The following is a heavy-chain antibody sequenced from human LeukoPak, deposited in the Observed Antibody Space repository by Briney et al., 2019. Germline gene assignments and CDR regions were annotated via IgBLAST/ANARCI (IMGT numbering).Heavy chain of an antibody. CDR1: GFTFDDYA. CDR3: AKDIEGAYDILTGYYLPDY. Sequence: GRSLRLSCAASGFTFDDYAMHWVRQAPGKGLEWVSGISWNSGSIGYADSVKGRFTISRDNAKNSLYLQMNSLRAEDTALYYCAKDIEGAYDILTGYYLPDYWGQGTLVTVSS. CDR2: ISWNSGSI. D-gene: IGHD3-9*01. V-gene: IGHV3-9*01. J-gene: IGHJ4*02.